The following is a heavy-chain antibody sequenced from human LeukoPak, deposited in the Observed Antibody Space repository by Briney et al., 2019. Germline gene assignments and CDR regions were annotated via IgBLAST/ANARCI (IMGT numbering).Heavy chain of an antibody. CDR1: AGSFSNYY. V-gene: IGHV4-59*06. J-gene: IGHJ4*02. CDR2: VYYSGSA. D-gene: IGHD3-22*01. CDR3: ARFDSSGYYYYFDC. Sequence: SETLSLTCAVYAGSFSNYYWSWIRQHPGKGLEWIGYVYYSGSAYYNPSLKSRVTISIDTSKNQFSLKLSSVTAADTAVYYCARFDSSGYYYYFDCWGQGTPVTVSS.